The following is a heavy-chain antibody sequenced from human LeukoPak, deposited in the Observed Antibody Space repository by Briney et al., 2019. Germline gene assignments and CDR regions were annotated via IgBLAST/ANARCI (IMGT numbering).Heavy chain of an antibody. CDR3: ASYDILTGHDY. CDR2: IYYSGST. CDR1: GGSISSYY. Sequence: SETLSLTYTVSGGSISSYYWSWIRQPPGKGLEWIGYIYYSGSTNYNPSLKSRVTISVDTSKNQFSLKLSSVTAADTAVYYCASYDILTGHDYWGQGTLVTVSS. J-gene: IGHJ4*02. V-gene: IGHV4-59*08. D-gene: IGHD3-9*01.